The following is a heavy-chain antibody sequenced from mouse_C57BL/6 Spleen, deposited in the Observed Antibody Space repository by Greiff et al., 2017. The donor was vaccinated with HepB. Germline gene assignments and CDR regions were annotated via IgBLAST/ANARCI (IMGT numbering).Heavy chain of an antibody. CDR2: INPNNGGT. D-gene: IGHD1-1*01. J-gene: IGHJ4*01. CDR1: GYTFTDYY. V-gene: IGHV1-26*01. Sequence: EVQLQQSGPELVKPGASVKISCKASGYTFTDYYMNWVKQSHGKSLEWIGDINPNNGGTSYNQKFKGKATLTVDKSSSTAYMELRSLTSEDSAVYYCARWPLYYYGSSYAMDYWGQGTSVTVSS. CDR3: ARWPLYYYGSSYAMDY.